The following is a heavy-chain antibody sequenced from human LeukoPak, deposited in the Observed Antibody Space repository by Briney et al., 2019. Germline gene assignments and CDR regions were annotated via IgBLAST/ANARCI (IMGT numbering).Heavy chain of an antibody. CDR3: ARGSESSSSWYPNYYYYYGMDV. D-gene: IGHD6-13*01. V-gene: IGHV4-59*12. Sequence: SETLSLTCTVSGGSISSYYWSWIRRPPGKGLEWIGYIYYSGSTNYNPSLKSRVTISVDTSKNQFSLKLSSVTAADTAVYYCARGSESSSSWYPNYYYYYGMDVWGQGTTVTVSS. CDR2: IYYSGST. CDR1: GGSISSYY. J-gene: IGHJ6*02.